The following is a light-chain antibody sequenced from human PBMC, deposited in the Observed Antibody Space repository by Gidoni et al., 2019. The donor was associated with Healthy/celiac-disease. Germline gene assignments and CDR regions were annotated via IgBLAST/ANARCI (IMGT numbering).Light chain of an antibody. CDR1: SSDVGGYNY. J-gene: IGLJ3*02. CDR2: DVS. CDR3: SSYTSSSTRV. Sequence: QSALTQPASVSGSPGQPITISCTGTSSDVGGYNYVSCSQQHPGKAPKLMIYDVSNRPSGVSNRFSGSKSGNTASLTISGLQAEDEADYYCSSYTSSSTRVFGGGTKLTVL. V-gene: IGLV2-14*03.